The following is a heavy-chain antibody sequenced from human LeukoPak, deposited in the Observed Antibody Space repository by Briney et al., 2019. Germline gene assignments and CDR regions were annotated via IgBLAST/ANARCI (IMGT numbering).Heavy chain of an antibody. CDR1: GYTLTSYY. J-gene: IGHJ4*02. CDR3: ARDKDYYDSSGYYYIDY. D-gene: IGHD3-22*01. CDR2: INPSGGST. V-gene: IGHV1-46*01. Sequence: GASVKVSCKASGYTLTSYYMHWVRQAPGQGLEWMGIINPSGGSTSYAQKFQGRVTMTRDTSTSTVYMELSSLRSEDTAVYYCARDKDYYDSSGYYYIDYWGQGTLVTVSS.